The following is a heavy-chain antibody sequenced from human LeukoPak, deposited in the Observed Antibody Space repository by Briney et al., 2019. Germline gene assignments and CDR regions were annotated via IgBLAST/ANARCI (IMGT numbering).Heavy chain of an antibody. J-gene: IGHJ4*02. CDR1: GFTFINYS. Sequence: KSGGSLRLSCAASGFTFINYSMNWVRLAPGKGLEWLSSISVTSSYIYYADSVKGRFTISRDNAKNSLSLQMNSLRAEDTAVYYCATGGGPRWDFANCGQGTLVTVSS. V-gene: IGHV3-21*01. CDR3: ATGGGPRWDFAN. CDR2: ISVTSSYI. D-gene: IGHD3-16*01.